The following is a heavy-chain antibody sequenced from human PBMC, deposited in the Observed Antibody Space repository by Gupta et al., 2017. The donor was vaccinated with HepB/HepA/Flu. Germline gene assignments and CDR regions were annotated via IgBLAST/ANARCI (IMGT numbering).Heavy chain of an antibody. D-gene: IGHD6-6*01. V-gene: IGHV3-23*01. Sequence: EVRLLESGGGLLSPGGPLRLSCAAPGFTFNNYVMNWVGRPQGKGRGGVSTMNYRGVDTYYADSVKGRFTISRDNSKNTLYLQMNSLRVEDTAIYYCATKGTSWGPFDYWGQGTLVTVSS. J-gene: IGHJ4*02. CDR1: GFTFNNYV. CDR3: ATKGTSWGPFDY. CDR2: MNYRGVDT.